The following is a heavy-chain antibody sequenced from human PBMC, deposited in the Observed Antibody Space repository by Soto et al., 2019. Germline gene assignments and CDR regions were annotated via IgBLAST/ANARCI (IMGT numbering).Heavy chain of an antibody. CDR2: MNPNSGDT. CDR3: VRGLEWLRNY. V-gene: IGHV1-8*01. D-gene: IGHD5-12*01. Sequence: QVQLVQSGAEVKKPGASVTVSCKATGYTFTTYDINWVRQATGQGLEWMGWMNPNSGDTGYAQKFQGRVTMTMDTSISTAYLELSSLTSEDTAVYYCVRGLEWLRNYWGQGTLVTVSS. CDR1: GYTFTTYD. J-gene: IGHJ4*02.